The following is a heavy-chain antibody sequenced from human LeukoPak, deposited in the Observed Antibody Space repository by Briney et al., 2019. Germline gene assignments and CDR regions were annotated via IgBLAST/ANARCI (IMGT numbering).Heavy chain of an antibody. J-gene: IGHJ4*02. CDR1: GGSFSGYY. Sequence: SETLSLTCAVYGGSFSGYYWNWIRQPPGKGLEWIGEINHSGSTNYNPSLKSRVTISVDTSKNQLSLKLSSVTAADTAVYYRARSPRNYDILTGDPVDYWGQGTLVTVSS. CDR2: INHSGST. D-gene: IGHD3-9*01. CDR3: ARSPRNYDILTGDPVDY. V-gene: IGHV4-34*01.